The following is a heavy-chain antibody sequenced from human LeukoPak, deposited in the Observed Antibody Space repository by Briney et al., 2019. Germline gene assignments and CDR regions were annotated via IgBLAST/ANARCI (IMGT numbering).Heavy chain of an antibody. CDR3: AREAKDYGVYVPFDY. Sequence: GGSLRLSCAASGXTFSNYAMNWVRQAPGKGLEWVSVISASGGTTHYVDSVRGRFTISRDNSKNTLSLQMNSLRAEDAAVYYCAREAKDYGVYVPFDYWGQGTLVTVSS. V-gene: IGHV3-23*01. CDR1: GXTFSNYA. D-gene: IGHD4-17*01. J-gene: IGHJ4*02. CDR2: ISASGGTT.